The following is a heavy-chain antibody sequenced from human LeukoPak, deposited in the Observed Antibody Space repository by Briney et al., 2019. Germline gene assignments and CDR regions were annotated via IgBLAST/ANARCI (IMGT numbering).Heavy chain of an antibody. CDR1: GFTASSNY. Sequence: GGSLRLSCAASGFTASSNYMSWVRQAPGKGLEWVSVIYSGGSTYYADSVKGRFTISRDNSKNTLCLQMNSLRAEDTAVYYCARERGIVGPTDAFDIWGQGTMVTVSS. V-gene: IGHV3-66*01. J-gene: IGHJ3*02. CDR2: IYSGGST. D-gene: IGHD1-26*01. CDR3: ARERGIVGPTDAFDI.